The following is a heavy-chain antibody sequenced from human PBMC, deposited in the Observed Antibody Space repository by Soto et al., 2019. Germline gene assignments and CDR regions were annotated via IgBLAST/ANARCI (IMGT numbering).Heavy chain of an antibody. D-gene: IGHD1-1*01. J-gene: IGHJ4*02. Sequence: EVQLVESGGGLVQPGGSPRLSCVASGFTFSGYWMHWVRQAPGKGLVWVSRIDGDGSRTNYADSVKGRFTISRDNAKNTLYLQMNSLRAEDTAVYYCARELASYNDYWGQGTLVTVSS. CDR1: GFTFSGYW. CDR2: IDGDGSRT. V-gene: IGHV3-74*01. CDR3: ARELASYNDY.